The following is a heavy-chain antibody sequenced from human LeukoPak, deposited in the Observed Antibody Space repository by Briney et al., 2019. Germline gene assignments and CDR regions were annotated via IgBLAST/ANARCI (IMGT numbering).Heavy chain of an antibody. CDR1: GYTFTSYG. V-gene: IGHV1-18*01. CDR3: AQTLRIAVADTSHDS. Sequence: ASVKVSCKASGYTFTSYGISWVRQAPGQGLEWMGWISAYNGNTNYAQKLQGRVTMTTDTSTSTAYMELRSLRSDDTAVYYCAQTLRIAVADTSHDSWGQGTLVTVSS. CDR2: ISAYNGNT. J-gene: IGHJ4*02. D-gene: IGHD6-19*01.